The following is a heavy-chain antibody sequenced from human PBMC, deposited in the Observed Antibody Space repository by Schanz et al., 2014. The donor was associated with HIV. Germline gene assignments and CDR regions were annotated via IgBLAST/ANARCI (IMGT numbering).Heavy chain of an antibody. CDR1: GSSVTYFY. CDR3: ARAKWPPRNRHFDF. V-gene: IGHV4-34*01. D-gene: IGHD5-12*01. CDR2: VNHSGDA. J-gene: IGHJ4*02. Sequence: QVQLQESGPGLLEPSETLSLTCAVYGSSVTYFYWSWIRQSPGKGLEWIAEVNHSGDANHNPSLKSRVTISVDTSKNQFSLKLDSVTAADTAVYYCARAKWPPRNRHFDFWGQGNLVTVS.